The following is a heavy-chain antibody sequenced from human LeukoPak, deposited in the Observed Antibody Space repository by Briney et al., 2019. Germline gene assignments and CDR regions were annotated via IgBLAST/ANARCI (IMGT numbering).Heavy chain of an antibody. V-gene: IGHV3-48*01. CDR3: AMPHGGSGGYYNFDY. D-gene: IGHD3-10*01. Sequence: GGSLRLSCAASGFTFSSYSMNWVRQAPGKGLEWVSYISSSSSTIYYADSVKGRFTISRDNAKNSLYLQMNSLRAEDTAVYYCAMPHGGSGGYYNFDYWGQGTLVTVSS. J-gene: IGHJ4*02. CDR2: ISSSSSTI. CDR1: GFTFSSYS.